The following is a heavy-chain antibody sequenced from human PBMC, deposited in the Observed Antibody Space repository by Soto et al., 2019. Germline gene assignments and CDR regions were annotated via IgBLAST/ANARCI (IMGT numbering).Heavy chain of an antibody. CDR3: ARRAPSNPIDY. V-gene: IGHV4-31*03. CDR2: IYYSGST. J-gene: IGHJ4*02. Sequence: QVQLQESGPGLVKPSQTLSLTCTVSGGSISSGGYYWSWIRQHPGKGLEWIGYIYYSGSTYYNPSLKSRVTISVDTSTNQFSLKLSSVTAAVTAVYYCARRAPSNPIDYWGQGTLVTVSS. D-gene: IGHD4-4*01. CDR1: GGSISSGGYY.